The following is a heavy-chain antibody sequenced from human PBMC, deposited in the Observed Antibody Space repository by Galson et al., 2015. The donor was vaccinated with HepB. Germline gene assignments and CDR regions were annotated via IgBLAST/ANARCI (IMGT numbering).Heavy chain of an antibody. CDR3: AKAGHLLWFGELLSPPDYYYYGMDV. CDR2: ISYDGSNK. CDR1: GFTFSSYG. Sequence: SLRLSCAASGFTFSSYGMHWVRQAPGKGLEWVAVISYDGSNKYYADSVKGRFTISGDNSKNTLYLQMNSLRAEDTAVYYCAKAGHLLWFGELLSPPDYYYYGMDVWGQGTTVTVSS. D-gene: IGHD3-10*01. V-gene: IGHV3-30*18. J-gene: IGHJ6*02.